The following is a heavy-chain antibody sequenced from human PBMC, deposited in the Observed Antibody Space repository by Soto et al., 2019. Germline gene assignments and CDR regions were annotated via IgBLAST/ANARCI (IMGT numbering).Heavy chain of an antibody. J-gene: IGHJ3*02. CDR2: ISWNSGSI. Sequence: GGSLRLSCAASGFTFDDYAMHWVRQAPGKGLEWVSGISWNSGSIGYADSVKGRFTISRDNAKNSLYLQMNSLRAEDTALYYCAKVADWNEMGAFDIWGQGTMVTVSS. D-gene: IGHD1-1*01. CDR1: GFTFDDYA. V-gene: IGHV3-9*01. CDR3: AKVADWNEMGAFDI.